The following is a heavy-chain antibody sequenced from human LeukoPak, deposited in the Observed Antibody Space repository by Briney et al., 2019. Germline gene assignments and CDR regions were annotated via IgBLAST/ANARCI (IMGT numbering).Heavy chain of an antibody. J-gene: IGHJ5*02. V-gene: IGHV4-39*01. CDR2: MYYSGNT. CDR1: GGSNSSSSYY. CDR3: GRCSSGSYNGFDP. D-gene: IGHD1-26*01. Sequence: PSETLSLTCTVSGGSNSSSSYYWAWIRQPPGKGLEWIGSMYYSGNTYYNPSLKSRVTISADTSKNQFSMKLSSVTAADTAVYYCGRCSSGSYNGFDPWGQGTLVTVSS.